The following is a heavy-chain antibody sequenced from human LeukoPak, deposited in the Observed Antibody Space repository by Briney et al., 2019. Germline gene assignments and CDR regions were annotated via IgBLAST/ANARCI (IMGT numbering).Heavy chain of an antibody. V-gene: IGHV4-61*02. CDR1: GGSISSGSYY. CDR3: ARGTRPPNSYYSDY. J-gene: IGHJ4*02. D-gene: IGHD1-1*01. Sequence: SQTLSLTCTVSGGSISSGSYYWSWIRQPAGKGLEWIGRIYTSGSTNYNPSLKSRVTISVDTSKNQFSLKLSSVTAADTAVYYCARGTRPPNSYYSDYWGQGTLVTVSS. CDR2: IYTSGST.